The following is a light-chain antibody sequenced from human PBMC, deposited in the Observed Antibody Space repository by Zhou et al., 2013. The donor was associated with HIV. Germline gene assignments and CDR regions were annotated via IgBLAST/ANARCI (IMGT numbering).Light chain of an antibody. Sequence: DIQMTQSPSSLSASVGDRVTITCRASQGISTYLHWYQQRPGKAPKLLIYGASNLPSGVPSRFSGSGYGTEFTLTITSLQPEDVATYYCQQSSSPPWTFGQGTTVEI. J-gene: IGKJ1*01. CDR2: GAS. V-gene: IGKV1-39*01. CDR3: QQSSSPPWT. CDR1: QGISTY.